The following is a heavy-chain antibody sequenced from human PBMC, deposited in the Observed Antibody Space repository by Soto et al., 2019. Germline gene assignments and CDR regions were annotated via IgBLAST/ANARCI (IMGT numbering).Heavy chain of an antibody. CDR3: AIAAETFDYYGSGYPYYFDY. V-gene: IGHV4-31*03. D-gene: IGHD3-10*01. J-gene: IGHJ4*02. CDR1: GGSISSGGYY. CDR2: IYYSGST. Sequence: SETLSLTCTVSGGSISSGGYYWSWIRQHTGKGLKWIGYIYYSGSTYYNPSLKSRVTISVDTSKNQFSLKLSSVTAADTAVYYCAIAAETFDYYGSGYPYYFDYWGQGILVTVSS.